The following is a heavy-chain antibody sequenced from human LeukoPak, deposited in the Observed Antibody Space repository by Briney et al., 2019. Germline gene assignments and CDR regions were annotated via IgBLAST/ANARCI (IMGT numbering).Heavy chain of an antibody. CDR3: ARDSLVGAYYYFDF. J-gene: IGHJ4*02. Sequence: SETLSLTCTVSGGSISSYYWSWIRQPAGKGLEWIGPIYTSGSTNYNPSLKSRVTMSVDTSKNQFSLKLSSVTAADTAVYYCARDSLVGAYYYFDFWGQGTLVTVSS. CDR1: GGSISSYY. D-gene: IGHD1-26*01. V-gene: IGHV4-4*07. CDR2: IYTSGST.